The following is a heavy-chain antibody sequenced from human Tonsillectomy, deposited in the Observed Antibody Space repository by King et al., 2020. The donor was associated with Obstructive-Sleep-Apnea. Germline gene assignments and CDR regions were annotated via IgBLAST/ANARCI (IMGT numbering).Heavy chain of an antibody. CDR1: GFTFSNAW. CDR3: TASVFWSGYYRGY. V-gene: IGHV3-15*01. D-gene: IGHD3-3*01. J-gene: IGHJ4*02. CDR2: IKSKTDGGTT. Sequence: QLVQSGGGLVKPGGSLRLSCAASGFTFSNAWMTWARQAPGKGLEWVGLIKSKTDGGTTDYAAPVKGRFTSSRDDSKNTLYRKMNSLKTEDTAVYYCTASVFWSGYYRGYWGQGALVTVSS.